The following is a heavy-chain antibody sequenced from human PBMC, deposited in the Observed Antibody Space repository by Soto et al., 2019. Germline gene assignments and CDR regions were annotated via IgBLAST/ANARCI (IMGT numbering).Heavy chain of an antibody. J-gene: IGHJ4*02. CDR2: ISAYNGNT. CDR1: GYTFTSYG. CDR3: ARDLQRWELELPKFDY. V-gene: IGHV1-18*01. D-gene: IGHD1-26*01. Sequence: QVQLVQSGAGVKKPGASVKVSCKASGYTFTSYGISWVRQAPGQGLEWMGWISAYNGNTNYAQKLQGRVTMTTDTSTSTAYMELRSLRSDDTAVYYCARDLQRWELELPKFDYWGQGTLVTVSS.